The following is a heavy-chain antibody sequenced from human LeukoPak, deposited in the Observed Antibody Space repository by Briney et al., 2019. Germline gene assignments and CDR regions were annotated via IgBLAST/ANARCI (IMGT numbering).Heavy chain of an antibody. CDR3: ATGNCSGGSCYYWFDP. J-gene: IGHJ5*02. CDR2: IIPILGIA. D-gene: IGHD2-15*01. CDR1: GGTFSSYA. V-gene: IGHV1-69*04. Sequence: ASVKVSCKASGGTFSSYAISWVRQAPGQGLEWMGRIIPILGIANYAQKFQGRVTITADKSTSTAYMELSSLRSEDTAVYYCATGNCSGGSCYYWFDPWGQGTLVTVSS.